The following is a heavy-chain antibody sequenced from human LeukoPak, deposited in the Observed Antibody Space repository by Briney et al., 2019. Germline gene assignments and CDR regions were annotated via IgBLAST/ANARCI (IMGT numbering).Heavy chain of an antibody. CDR3: ARGGPFDY. CDR2: IYTSGST. J-gene: IGHJ4*02. CDR1: GGSISSGSYY. V-gene: IGHV4-61*02. Sequence: SETLSLTCTVSGGSISSGSYYWSWIRQPAGKGLEWIGRIYTSGSTNYNPSLKSRVTISVDTSKNQFSLKLGSVTAADTAVYYCARGGPFDYWGQGTLVTVSS.